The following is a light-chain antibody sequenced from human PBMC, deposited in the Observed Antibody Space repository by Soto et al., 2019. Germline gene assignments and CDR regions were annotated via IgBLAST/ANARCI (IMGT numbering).Light chain of an antibody. Sequence: DIQRTQSPSSLSASVGDRVTICCRTSQTINNYLNWYRQKPGKVPEVLIYGASSLQRGVSSRFTGSASRTYFTLTISSLQPEDFATYYCQQVYDFPHTFGQGTKVEV. J-gene: IGKJ2*01. CDR2: GAS. CDR3: QQVYDFPHT. V-gene: IGKV1-39*01. CDR1: QTINNY.